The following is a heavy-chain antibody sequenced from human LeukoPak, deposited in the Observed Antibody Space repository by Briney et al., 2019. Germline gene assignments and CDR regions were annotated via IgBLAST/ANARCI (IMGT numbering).Heavy chain of an antibody. D-gene: IGHD2/OR15-2a*01. V-gene: IGHV4-59*08. CDR3: ARHRFASAVILDY. Sequence: SETLSLTCSVSGGAVSSFYWSWLRQSPRKGLEWIGYFYDSGITKYNPSLKSRVTMSVDTSKNQVSLNVSSVPAADTAMYYCARHRFASAVILDYWGQGDLVTVSS. CDR1: GGAVSSFY. J-gene: IGHJ4*02. CDR2: FYDSGIT.